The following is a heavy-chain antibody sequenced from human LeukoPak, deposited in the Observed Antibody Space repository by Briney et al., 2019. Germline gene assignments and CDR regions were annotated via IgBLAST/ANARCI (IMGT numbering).Heavy chain of an antibody. Sequence: GGSLRLSCAASGFTFSSYWMSWVRQAPGKGLEWVANIKQDGSEKYYVDSVKGRFTISRDNAKNSLFLQMNSLRAEDTAVYYCARDIGSGDAFDTWVQGTMVTVSS. J-gene: IGHJ3*02. CDR1: GFTFSSYW. CDR3: ARDIGSGDAFDT. CDR2: IKQDGSEK. V-gene: IGHV3-7*01. D-gene: IGHD2-15*01.